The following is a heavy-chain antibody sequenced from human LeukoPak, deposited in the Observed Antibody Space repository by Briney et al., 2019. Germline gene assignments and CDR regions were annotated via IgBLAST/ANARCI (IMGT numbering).Heavy chain of an antibody. Sequence: GGSLRLSCAASGFTFSIYWMHWVRQAPGKGLVWFSRINSDGSSTSYADAVKGRFTISRDNAKNTLYLQMNSLRAEDTAVYYCARDDAYCGGDCPKFDYWGQGTLVTVSS. CDR1: GFTFSIYW. D-gene: IGHD2-21*02. J-gene: IGHJ4*02. CDR3: ARDDAYCGGDCPKFDY. CDR2: INSDGSST. V-gene: IGHV3-74*01.